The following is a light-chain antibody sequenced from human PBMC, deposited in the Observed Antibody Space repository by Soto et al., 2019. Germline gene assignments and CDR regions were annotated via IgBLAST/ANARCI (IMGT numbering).Light chain of an antibody. CDR3: QLDYTFLFT. CDR2: GAS. V-gene: IGKV3D-7*01. J-gene: IGKJ3*01. Sequence: PGARVTLSCRASQRVSSSYLTWYQQKPGQAPRLLIYGASTRATSIPARFSGSGSGTDFTLTISSLQPEDFAVYYFQLDYTFLFTFGPGTNVDIK. CDR1: QRVSSSY.